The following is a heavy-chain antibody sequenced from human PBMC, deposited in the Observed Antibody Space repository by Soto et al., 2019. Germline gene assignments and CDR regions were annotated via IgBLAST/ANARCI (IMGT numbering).Heavy chain of an antibody. J-gene: IGHJ5*02. D-gene: IGHD3-22*01. Sequence: LSLTCSVSGDSISNLDYFWAWIRQPPGQALEYIGYIYKSATTYYNPSFESRVAISVDTSKNQFSLKLSSVTAADTAVYYCGRHSVISMIVVVRPNWFDPWGQGTLVTVS. CDR3: GRHSVISMIVVVRPNWFDP. CDR2: IYKSATT. CDR1: GDSISNLDYF. V-gene: IGHV4-30-4*01.